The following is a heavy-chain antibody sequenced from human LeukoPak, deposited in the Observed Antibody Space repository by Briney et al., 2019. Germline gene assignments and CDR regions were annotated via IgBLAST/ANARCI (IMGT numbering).Heavy chain of an antibody. CDR2: IVVGSGNT. CDR3: AAGFCIRVAVEGYNWFDP. D-gene: IGHD6-19*01. Sequence: SVKVSCKASGFTFTSSAVQWVRQARGQRLEWIGWIVVGSGNTNYAQKFQERVTITRDMSTSTAYMELSSLRSEDTAVYYCAAGFCIRVAVEGYNWFDPWGQGTLVTVSS. CDR1: GFTFTSSA. V-gene: IGHV1-58*01. J-gene: IGHJ5*02.